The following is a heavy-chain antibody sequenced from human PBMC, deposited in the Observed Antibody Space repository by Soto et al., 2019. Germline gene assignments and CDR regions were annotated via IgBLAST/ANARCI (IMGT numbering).Heavy chain of an antibody. J-gene: IGHJ4*02. CDR2: ISDSGDRT. CDR1: GFTFRVYA. CDR3: AKDHYYGSGSYYIPANFDS. Sequence: GGSLRLSCAVSGFTFRVYATSWVRQAPGQGLVWVSAISDSGDRTYYADSVKGRFTISRDNSKNTLFLQMNSLRAEDTAVYYCAKDHYYGSGSYYIPANFDSWGQGTLVTVSS. D-gene: IGHD3-10*01. V-gene: IGHV3-23*01.